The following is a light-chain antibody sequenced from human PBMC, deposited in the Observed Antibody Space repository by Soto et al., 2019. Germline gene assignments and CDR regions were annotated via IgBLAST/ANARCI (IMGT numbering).Light chain of an antibody. V-gene: IGLV2-14*01. Sequence: QSALTQPASVSGSPGQSITISCTGTSSDVGGSAYVSWYQQFPGYVPRLLIYKVTNRPSGVSYRFSGSKSGNMASLTISGLQAEDEADYFCTSSTTGSLYVFGTGTKLTVL. J-gene: IGLJ1*01. CDR3: TSSTTGSLYV. CDR1: SSDVGGSAY. CDR2: KVT.